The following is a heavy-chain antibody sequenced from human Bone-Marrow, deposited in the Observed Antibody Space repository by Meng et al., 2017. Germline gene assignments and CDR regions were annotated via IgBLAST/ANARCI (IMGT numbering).Heavy chain of an antibody. CDR2: IDTDGSIT. CDR1: GFTFSSYW. V-gene: IGHV3-74*01. CDR3: ARDLGGIFDY. Sequence: GGSLKISCVASGFTFSSYWMHWVRQDPGKGLVWVSRIDTDGSITSYADSVKGRFTISRDNAKNTLFLQMNSLRAGDTAVYFRARDLGGIFDYWGQGALVTVSS. D-gene: IGHD6-13*01. J-gene: IGHJ4*02.